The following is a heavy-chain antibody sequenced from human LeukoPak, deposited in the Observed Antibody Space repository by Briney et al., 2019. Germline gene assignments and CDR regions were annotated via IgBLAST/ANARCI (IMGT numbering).Heavy chain of an antibody. Sequence: SETLSLTCTVSSGSISSYYWSWIRQPAGKGLEWIGRIYSSGSTNYNPSLKSRVTMSVDTSKNQFSLKLSSVTAADTAVYYCAGSTVTTYQDAFDIWGQGTMVTVSS. CDR3: AGSTVTTYQDAFDI. CDR1: SGSISSYY. CDR2: IYSSGST. J-gene: IGHJ3*02. V-gene: IGHV4-4*07. D-gene: IGHD4-17*01.